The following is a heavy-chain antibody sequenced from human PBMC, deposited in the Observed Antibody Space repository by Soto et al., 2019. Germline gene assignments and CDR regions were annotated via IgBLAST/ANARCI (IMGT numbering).Heavy chain of an antibody. CDR3: ARGSLELFDY. D-gene: IGHD3-3*01. J-gene: IGHJ4*02. Sequence: QLQLQDSGSGLVKPSQTLSLTCAVSGGSISSGGYSWSWIRQPPGKGLEWIGYIYHSGSTYYNPSLKSRVTLSVDRSKNQFSLKLSSVTAAETAVYYCARGSLELFDYWGQGTLVTVSS. CDR2: IYHSGST. V-gene: IGHV4-30-2*01. CDR1: GGSISSGGYS.